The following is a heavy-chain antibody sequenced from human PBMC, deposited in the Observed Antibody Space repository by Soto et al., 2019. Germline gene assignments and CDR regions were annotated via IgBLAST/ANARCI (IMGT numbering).Heavy chain of an antibody. CDR3: AGTNGYYLYFFDY. Sequence: EQLVESGGGVVQPGRSLRLSCEASGFTFSSYSMHWVRQAPGRGLEWVALISSDGSNQYYADSVKGRFTISRDNSKSTLYLQMNSLRDGDTAVYHCAGTNGYYLYFFDYWGQGTLVAVSS. CDR2: ISSDGSNQ. D-gene: IGHD3-22*01. V-gene: IGHV3-30-3*01. J-gene: IGHJ4*02. CDR1: GFTFSSYS.